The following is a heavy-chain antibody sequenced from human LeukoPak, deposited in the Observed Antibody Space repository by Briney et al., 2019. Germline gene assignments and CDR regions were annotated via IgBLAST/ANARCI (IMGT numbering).Heavy chain of an antibody. J-gene: IGHJ4*02. Sequence: GGSLRLSCAASGFTFSSYWMHWVRQAPGKGLMWLSRINSAESSTSYADSVTGRFTISRDNAQNTLYLQMNSLRAEDTAVYYCARALAVAGSVGGLVDWGQGTLVTV. CDR1: GFTFSSYW. CDR3: ARALAVAGSVGGLVD. D-gene: IGHD6-19*01. V-gene: IGHV3-74*01. CDR2: INSAESST.